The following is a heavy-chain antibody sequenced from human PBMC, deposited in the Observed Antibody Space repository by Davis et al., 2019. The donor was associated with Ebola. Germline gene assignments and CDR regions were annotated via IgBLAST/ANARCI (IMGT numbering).Heavy chain of an antibody. CDR3: ARVTGPFDY. V-gene: IGHV4-34*01. J-gene: IGHJ4*02. CDR2: INHSGST. CDR1: GGSFSGYY. Sequence: SETLSLTCAVYGGSFSGYYWSWIRQPPGKGLEWIGEINHSGSTNYNPSLKSRVTMSLDMPKNQFSLKLNSVTAADTAVYYCARVTGPFDYWGQGSLVTVSS. D-gene: IGHD1-20*01.